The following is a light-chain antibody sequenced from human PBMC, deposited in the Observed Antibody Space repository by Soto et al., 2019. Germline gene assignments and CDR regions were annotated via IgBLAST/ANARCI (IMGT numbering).Light chain of an antibody. J-gene: IGLJ2*01. Sequence: QSALTPPASVSGSPGQSITISCTEPSSDVGSYNFVSWYQQHPGKAPKLMIYEGTKRPSGVSNRFSGSKSGNTASLTISGLQTEDEADYYCVSHAGSSTFLFGGGTKGTVL. V-gene: IGLV2-23*01. CDR3: VSHAGSSTFL. CDR2: EGT. CDR1: SSDVGSYNF.